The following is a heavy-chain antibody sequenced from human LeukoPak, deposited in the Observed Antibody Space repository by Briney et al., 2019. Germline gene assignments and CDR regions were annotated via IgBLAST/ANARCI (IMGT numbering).Heavy chain of an antibody. CDR2: ISYDGSNK. J-gene: IGHJ6*04. CDR1: GFTFSSYG. CDR3: AKDVSSSWYYYYGVDV. Sequence: GGSLRLSCAASGFTFSSYGMHWVRQAPGKGLEWVALISYDGSNKYYADSVKGRFTISGDNSKNTLYLQMNSLRAEDTAVYYCAKDVSSSWYYYYGVDVWGKGTTVTVSS. D-gene: IGHD6-13*01. V-gene: IGHV3-30*18.